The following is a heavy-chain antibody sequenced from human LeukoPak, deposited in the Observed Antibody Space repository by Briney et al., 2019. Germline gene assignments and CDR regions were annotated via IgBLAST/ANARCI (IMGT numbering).Heavy chain of an antibody. V-gene: IGHV3-21*01. D-gene: IGHD2-2*01. Sequence: SGGSLRLSCTASGFTFSSYSMNWVRQAPGKGLEWVSSISSSSSYIYYADSVKGRFTISRDNAKNSLYLQMNSLRAEDTAVYYCARGSIVVVPAAFDYWGQGTLVTVSS. CDR2: ISSSSSYI. CDR3: ARGSIVVVPAAFDY. CDR1: GFTFSSYS. J-gene: IGHJ4*02.